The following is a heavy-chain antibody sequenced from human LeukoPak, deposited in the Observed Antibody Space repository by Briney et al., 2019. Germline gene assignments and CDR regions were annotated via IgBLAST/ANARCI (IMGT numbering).Heavy chain of an antibody. CDR3: ARDRLQYYYGSGSGDY. V-gene: IGHV1-18*01. D-gene: IGHD3-10*01. Sequence: ASVKVSCKASGYTFTSYGISWVRQAPGQGLEWMGWISAYNGNTNYAQKLQGRVTMTTDTSTSTAYMELRSLRSDDTAVYYCARDRLQYYYGSGSGDYWGQGTLVTVSS. CDR2: ISAYNGNT. CDR1: GYTFTSYG. J-gene: IGHJ4*02.